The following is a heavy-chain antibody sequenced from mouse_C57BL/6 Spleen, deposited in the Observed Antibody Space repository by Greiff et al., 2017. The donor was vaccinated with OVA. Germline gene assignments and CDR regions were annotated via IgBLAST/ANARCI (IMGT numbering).Heavy chain of an antibody. D-gene: IGHD2-2*01. CDR1: GYTFTDYN. CDR2: INPNNGGT. V-gene: IGHV1-18*01. CDR3: ARNGYDEAWFAY. J-gene: IGHJ3*01. Sequence: VQLQQSGPELVKPGASVKIPCKASGYTFTDYNMDWVKQSHGKSLEWIGDINPNNGGTIYNQKFKGKATLTVDKSSSTAYMELRSLTSEDTAVYYCARNGYDEAWFAYWGQGTLVTVSA.